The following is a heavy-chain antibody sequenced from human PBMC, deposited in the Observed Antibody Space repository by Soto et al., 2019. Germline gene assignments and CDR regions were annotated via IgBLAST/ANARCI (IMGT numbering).Heavy chain of an antibody. Sequence: PGGSLRLSCAASGFTFSSYARSWVRQAPGKGLEWVSAISGSGGSTYYADSVKGRFTISRDNSKNTLYLQMNSLRAEDTAVYYCAKHIVVVTAIQGDAFDIWGQGTMVTVSS. CDR2: ISGSGGST. V-gene: IGHV3-23*01. D-gene: IGHD2-21*02. CDR3: AKHIVVVTAIQGDAFDI. CDR1: GFTFSSYA. J-gene: IGHJ3*02.